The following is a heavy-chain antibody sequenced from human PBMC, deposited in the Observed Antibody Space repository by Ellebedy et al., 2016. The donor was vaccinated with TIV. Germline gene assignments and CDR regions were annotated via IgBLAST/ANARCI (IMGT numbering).Heavy chain of an antibody. Sequence: LRLSXTVSGGSISSGDYYWNWIRQAPGKGLEWIGNVYHNGNTYYNPSLKSRVTISGDTSKNQFSLKLSSVTAADTAVYYCARDRSLDVWGKGTTVTVSS. V-gene: IGHV4-30-4*01. CDR2: VYHNGNT. J-gene: IGHJ6*04. CDR3: ARDRSLDV. CDR1: GGSISSGDYY.